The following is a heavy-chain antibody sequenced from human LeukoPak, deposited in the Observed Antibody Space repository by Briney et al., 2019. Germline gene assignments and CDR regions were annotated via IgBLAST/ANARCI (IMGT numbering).Heavy chain of an antibody. CDR1: GFTFSSYV. Sequence: GGSLRLSCAASGFTFSSYVMHWVRQAPGKGLEYVSAISSNGDSTYYANSVKGRFTISRDNSKNTLYLQMNSLRAEDTAVYYCAKSGLNRFDYWGQGALVTVSS. CDR3: AKSGLNRFDY. J-gene: IGHJ4*02. CDR2: ISSNGDST. D-gene: IGHD2-15*01. V-gene: IGHV3-64*01.